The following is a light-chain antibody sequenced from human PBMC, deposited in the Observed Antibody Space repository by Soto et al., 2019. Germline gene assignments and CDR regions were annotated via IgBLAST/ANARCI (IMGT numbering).Light chain of an antibody. Sequence: IQMTQSPSSLSASVGDRVTITCRASQGIGNYLAWYQQKPGKVPKLLIYAASTLQSGVPSRFSGSRSGTDFTLTINRLEPEDFAVYYCQQYDSSPRTFGQGTKVDIK. V-gene: IGKV1-27*01. CDR2: AAS. J-gene: IGKJ1*01. CDR1: QGIGNY. CDR3: QQYDSSPRT.